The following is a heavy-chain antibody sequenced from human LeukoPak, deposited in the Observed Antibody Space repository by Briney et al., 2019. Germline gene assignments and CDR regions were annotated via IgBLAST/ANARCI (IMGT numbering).Heavy chain of an antibody. D-gene: IGHD3-22*01. V-gene: IGHV1-69*05. CDR1: GGTFSSYA. CDR2: IIPIFGTA. Sequence: ASVKVSCKASGGTFSSYAISWVRQAPGQGLEWMGGIIPIFGTANYAQKFQGRVTITTDESTSTAYMELSSLRSEDTAVYYCARGGRSGYSPFDYWGQGTLVTVSS. J-gene: IGHJ4*02. CDR3: ARGGRSGYSPFDY.